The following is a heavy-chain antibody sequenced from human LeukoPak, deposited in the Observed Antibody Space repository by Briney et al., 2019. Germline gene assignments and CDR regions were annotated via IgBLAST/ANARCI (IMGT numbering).Heavy chain of an antibody. CDR3: AREPKNLRRYYDILTGYQNFYGMDV. CDR1: GFTFSSYS. CDR2: ISSSSSYI. Sequence: GGSLRLSCAASGFTFSSYSMNWVRQAPGKGLEWVSSISSSSSYIYYADSVKGRFTISRDNAKNSLYLQMNSLRAEDTAVYYCAREPKNLRRYYDILTGYQNFYGMDVWGQGTTVTVSS. V-gene: IGHV3-21*01. J-gene: IGHJ6*01. D-gene: IGHD3-9*01.